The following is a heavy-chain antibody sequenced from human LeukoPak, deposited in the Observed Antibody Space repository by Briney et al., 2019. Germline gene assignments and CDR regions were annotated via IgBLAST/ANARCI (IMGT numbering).Heavy chain of an antibody. CDR3: AMVAGEMATMRDWGFDY. J-gene: IGHJ4*02. CDR1: AFSFSSYC. CDR2: ISSSSSYI. V-gene: IGHV3-21*01. D-gene: IGHD5-24*01. Sequence: PGGSLTLSCAASAFSFSSYCMIWVRQAPGKGLEWVSCISSSSSYIYYADSMNGRFSISKDNAKVSLYLQMDSLRAEDTAVYYCAMVAGEMATMRDWGFDYWGQGTLVTVSS.